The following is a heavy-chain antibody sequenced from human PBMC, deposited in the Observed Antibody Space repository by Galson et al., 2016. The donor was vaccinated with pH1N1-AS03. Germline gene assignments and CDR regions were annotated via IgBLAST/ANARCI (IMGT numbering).Heavy chain of an antibody. CDR2: ICYDSSYK. CDR1: GFIFSSYG. V-gene: IGHV3-33*01. D-gene: IGHD5-24*01. Sequence: SLRLSCAGSGFIFSSYGMHWVRQAPGKGLEWVAGICYDSSYKYYGDSVKGRFTISRDNSKNNVYLQMNSLRAADTAVYYCAREVIEMTTSDAFDFWGQGTVVTVSS. CDR3: AREVIEMTTSDAFDF. J-gene: IGHJ3*01.